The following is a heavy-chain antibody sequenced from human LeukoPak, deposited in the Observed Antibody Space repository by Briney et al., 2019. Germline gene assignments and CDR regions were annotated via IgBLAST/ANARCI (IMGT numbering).Heavy chain of an antibody. CDR1: GFPFSNHA. V-gene: IGHV3-66*01. CDR2: IYSGGRT. CDR3: ARESNSGYYLSY. Sequence: GGSLRLSCAASGFPFSNHAMSWVRQAPGKGLEWVSVIYSGGRTYYADSVKGRFTISRDNSKNTLYLQMNSLRAEDTAVYYCARESNSGYYLSYWGQGTLVTVSS. D-gene: IGHD3-22*01. J-gene: IGHJ4*02.